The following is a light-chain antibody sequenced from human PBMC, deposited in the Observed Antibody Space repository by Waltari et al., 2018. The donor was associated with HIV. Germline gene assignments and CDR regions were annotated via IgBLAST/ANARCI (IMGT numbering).Light chain of an antibody. J-gene: IGLJ3*02. V-gene: IGLV2-14*01. CDR2: QVS. CDR3: SSYTSSSTWV. Sequence: QSALTQPASVSGSPGQSITISCTGTSSDVGGYNYVFWYQQHPGKAPKHKIYQVSNRPSGVSNRFSRSNAGNPASHTIPGLQAEDESDYDCSSYTSSSTWVFVGGTKLTVL. CDR1: SSDVGGYNY.